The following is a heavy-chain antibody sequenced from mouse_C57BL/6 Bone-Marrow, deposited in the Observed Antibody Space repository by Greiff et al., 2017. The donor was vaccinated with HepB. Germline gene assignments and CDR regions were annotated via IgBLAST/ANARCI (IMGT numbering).Heavy chain of an antibody. CDR2: ISDGGSYT. Sequence: DVKLVESGGGLVKPGGSLKLSCAASGFTFSSYAMSWVRQTPEKRLEWVATISDGGSYTYYPDNVKGRFTISRDNAKNNLYLQMSHLKSEDTAMYYCARPGQLSRYYAMDYWGQGTSVTVSS. CDR1: GFTFSSYA. CDR3: ARPGQLSRYYAMDY. V-gene: IGHV5-4*03. J-gene: IGHJ4*01. D-gene: IGHD3-2*02.